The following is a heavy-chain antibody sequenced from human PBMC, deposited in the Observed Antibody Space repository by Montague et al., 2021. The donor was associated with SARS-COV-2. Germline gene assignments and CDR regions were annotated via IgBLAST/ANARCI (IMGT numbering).Heavy chain of an antibody. J-gene: IGHJ2*01. V-gene: IGHV4-34*01. CDR1: GGSFSGYY. CDR2: INHSGST. CDR3: ARGRRTAARPGEGYFDL. Sequence: SETLSLTCAVYGGSFSGYYWSWIRQPPGKGLEWIGEINHSGSTNYNPSLKSRVTISVDTSKNQFSLKLSSVTAADTAVYYCARGRRTAARPGEGYFDLWGRGTLVTVSS. D-gene: IGHD6-6*01.